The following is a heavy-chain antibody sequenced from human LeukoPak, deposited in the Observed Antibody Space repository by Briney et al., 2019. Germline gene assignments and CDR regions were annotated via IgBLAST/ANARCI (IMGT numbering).Heavy chain of an antibody. Sequence: GGSLRLSCAASGNYWMHWVRQAPGKGLVWVSHINSDGSWTSYADSVKGRFTISKDNAKNTVYLQMNNLRAEDTAVYYCVSFYETYWGQGTLVTVSS. J-gene: IGHJ4*02. CDR3: VSFYETY. CDR1: GNYW. V-gene: IGHV3-74*01. D-gene: IGHD2-2*01. CDR2: INSDGSWT.